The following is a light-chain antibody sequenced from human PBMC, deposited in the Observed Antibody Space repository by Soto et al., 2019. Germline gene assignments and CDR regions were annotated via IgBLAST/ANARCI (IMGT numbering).Light chain of an antibody. CDR1: QSVSSD. V-gene: IGKV3-15*01. J-gene: IGKJ2*01. CDR2: GAS. Sequence: PGERATLSCRASQSVSSDLAWYQQKPGQAPRLLIYGASTRATGIPARFSGSGSGTEFTLTISSLQSEDFAVYYCQQYHNWLMYTFGQGTKLEI. CDR3: QQYHNWLMYT.